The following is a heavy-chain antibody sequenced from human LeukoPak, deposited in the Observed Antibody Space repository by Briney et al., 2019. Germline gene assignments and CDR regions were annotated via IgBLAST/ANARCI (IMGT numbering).Heavy chain of an antibody. Sequence: GGSLRLSCAASGFTFSSYAMSWVRQVPGKGLEWVSAICGAGGSTYYADSVRGRFTISRDDSKNTLYLQMNGLRAEDTAVYSCAKDPFRFTSRSGAYYFDYWGQGTLDTVSS. V-gene: IGHV3-23*01. CDR2: ICGAGGST. J-gene: IGHJ4*02. CDR1: GFTFSSYA. D-gene: IGHD6-13*01. CDR3: AKDPFRFTSRSGAYYFDY.